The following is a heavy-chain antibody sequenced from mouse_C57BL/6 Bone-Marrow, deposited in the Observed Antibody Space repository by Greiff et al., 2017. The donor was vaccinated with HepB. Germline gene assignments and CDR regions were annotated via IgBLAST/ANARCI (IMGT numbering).Heavy chain of an antibody. CDR1: GYTFTSYW. V-gene: IGHV1-55*01. CDR3: ARILLCLFDY. J-gene: IGHJ2*01. D-gene: IGHD2-1*01. CDR2: IYPGSGST. Sequence: QVQLQQPGPELVKPGASVKMSCKASGYTFTSYWITWVKQRPGQGLEWIGDIYPGSGSTNYNEKFKSKATLTVDTSSSTAYMQLSSLTSEDTAMYYCARILLCLFDYWGQGTTLTVSS.